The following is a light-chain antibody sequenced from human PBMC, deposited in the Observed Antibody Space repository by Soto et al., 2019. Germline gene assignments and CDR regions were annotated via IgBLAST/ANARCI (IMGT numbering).Light chain of an antibody. V-gene: IGKV1-39*01. Sequence: DIQMTQSPSSLSASVGDRVTITCRASQSISSYLNWYQQKPGKAPKLLIYAASSLQSGVPSRFSGSGSGTDFTFTITSMQTEDIATYYCQQYDSFPRTFGQGTKVDI. J-gene: IGKJ1*01. CDR2: AAS. CDR1: QSISSY. CDR3: QQYDSFPRT.